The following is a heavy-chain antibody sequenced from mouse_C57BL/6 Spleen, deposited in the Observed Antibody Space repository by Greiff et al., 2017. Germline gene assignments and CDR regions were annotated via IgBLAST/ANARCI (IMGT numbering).Heavy chain of an antibody. J-gene: IGHJ3*01. D-gene: IGHD2-4*01. Sequence: VQLQQPGAELVKPGASVKVSCKASGYTFTSYWMHWVKQRPGQGLEWIGRIHPSDSDTNYNQKFKGKATLTVDKSSSTAYMQLSSLTSEDSAVYYCAIGRNDYDWFAYWGQGTLVTVSA. V-gene: IGHV1-74*01. CDR2: IHPSDSDT. CDR3: AIGRNDYDWFAY. CDR1: GYTFTSYW.